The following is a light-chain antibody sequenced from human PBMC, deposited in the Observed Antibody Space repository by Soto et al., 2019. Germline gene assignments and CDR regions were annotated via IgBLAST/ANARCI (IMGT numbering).Light chain of an antibody. J-gene: IGKJ2*01. CDR1: QTVSSSH. V-gene: IGKV3-20*01. Sequence: EIVLTQSPGTLSLSPGERATLSCRASQTVSSSHLAWYQQRPGQAPRLLIYAASSRAAGIPDRFSGSGSGTDFTLTISRLEPEDFAVYFCQQYRSSPYTLGQGTKLDIK. CDR3: QQYRSSPYT. CDR2: AAS.